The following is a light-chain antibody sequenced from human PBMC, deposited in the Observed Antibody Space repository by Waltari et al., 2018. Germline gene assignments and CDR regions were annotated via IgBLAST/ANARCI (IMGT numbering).Light chain of an antibody. CDR2: EVS. CDR3: SSYTSSSTRV. CDR1: SSDVGGYNY. J-gene: IGLJ1*01. Sequence: QSALTQPASVSGSPGQSITISCTGTSSDVGGYNYVSWYQQPPGKAPKLMIYEVSNRPSGVSKRISGSKSGNTASLTISGLQAEDEADYYCSSYTSSSTRVFGTGTKVTVL. V-gene: IGLV2-14*01.